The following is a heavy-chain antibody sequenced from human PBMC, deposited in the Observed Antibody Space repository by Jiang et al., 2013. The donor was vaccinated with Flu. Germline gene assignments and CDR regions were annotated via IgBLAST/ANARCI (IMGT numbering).Heavy chain of an antibody. D-gene: IGHD3-3*01. CDR3: ARDTPEYYDFWSGYPNGVDY. Sequence: SGFTFSSYAMHWVRQAPGKGLEWVAVISYDGSNKYYADSVKGRFTISRDNSKNTLYLQMNSLRAEDTAVYYCARDTPEYYDFWSGYPNGVDYWGQGTLVTVSS. V-gene: IGHV3-30*04. CDR1: GFTFSSYA. J-gene: IGHJ4*02. CDR2: ISYDGSNK.